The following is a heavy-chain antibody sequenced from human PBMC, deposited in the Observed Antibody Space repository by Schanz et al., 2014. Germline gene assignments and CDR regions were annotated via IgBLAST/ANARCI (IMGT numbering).Heavy chain of an antibody. D-gene: IGHD3-10*01. V-gene: IGHV3-64*04. CDR2: ISNNGDST. CDR3: VRDELLWFGEVLSLDY. CDR1: GFTFSTFA. Sequence: VQLVESGGDLVQPGGSLRLSCSASGFTFSTFAMHWVRQAPGKGLEYISAISNNGDSTYYADSVKGRFTISRDNSKNTLFLQMNSLRAEDTALYYCVRDELLWFGEVLSLDYWGQGALVTVSS. J-gene: IGHJ4*02.